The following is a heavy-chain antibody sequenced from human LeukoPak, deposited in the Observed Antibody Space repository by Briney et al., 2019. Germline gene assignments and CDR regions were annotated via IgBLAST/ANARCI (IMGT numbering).Heavy chain of an antibody. D-gene: IGHD5-18*01. J-gene: IGHJ2*01. CDR1: GFTFSSYA. V-gene: IGHV3-23*01. Sequence: GGSLRLSCAASGFTFSSYAMSWVRQAPGKGLEWVSAISGSGGSTYYADSVKGRFTISRDNSKNTLYLQMNSLRAEDTAVYYCAKRGDSYGYGWYFDLWGRGTLVTVSS. CDR3: AKRGDSYGYGWYFDL. CDR2: ISGSGGST.